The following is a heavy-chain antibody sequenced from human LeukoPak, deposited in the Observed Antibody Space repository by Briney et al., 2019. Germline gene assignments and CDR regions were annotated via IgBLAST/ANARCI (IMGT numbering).Heavy chain of an antibody. CDR3: ARTYSRSGGFEY. Sequence: SQTLSLTCTVSGGSISSGGYYWSWIRQLPGKGLEWIGYIYHSGSTYYNPSLKSRVTMSVDTSNNHFSLKLSSVTAADTAVYHCARTYSRSGGFEYWGQGTLVTVSS. V-gene: IGHV4-30-2*02. CDR2: IYHSGST. CDR1: GGSISSGGYY. D-gene: IGHD6-6*01. J-gene: IGHJ4*02.